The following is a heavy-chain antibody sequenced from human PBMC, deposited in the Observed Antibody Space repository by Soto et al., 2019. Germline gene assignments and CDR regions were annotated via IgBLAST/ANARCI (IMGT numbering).Heavy chain of an antibody. V-gene: IGHV4-39*01. CDR1: GGSVCSSSYY. D-gene: IGHD2-15*01. Sequence: SETPSLTCTVSGGSVCSSSYYWGWIRQPPGKGLEWIGSIYYSGSTYYNPSLKSRVTISVDTSKNQFSLKLSSVTAADTAVYYCARLGAATRSDYWGQGTLVTVSS. CDR3: ARLGAATRSDY. J-gene: IGHJ4*02. CDR2: IYYSGST.